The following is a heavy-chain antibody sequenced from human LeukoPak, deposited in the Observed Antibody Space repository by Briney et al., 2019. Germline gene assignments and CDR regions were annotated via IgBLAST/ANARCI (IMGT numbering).Heavy chain of an antibody. CDR3: ARAAPMYSSSWSLDY. D-gene: IGHD6-13*01. Sequence: PSETLSLTCAVYGGSFSGYYWSWIRQPPGKGLEWIGEINHSGSTNYNPSLKSRVTISVDTSKNQFSLKLSSATAADTAVYYCARAAPMYSSSWSLDYWGQGTLVTDSS. V-gene: IGHV4-34*01. J-gene: IGHJ4*02. CDR1: GGSFSGYY. CDR2: INHSGST.